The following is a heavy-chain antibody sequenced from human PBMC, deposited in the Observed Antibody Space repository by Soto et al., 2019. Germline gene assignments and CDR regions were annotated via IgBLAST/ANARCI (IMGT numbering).Heavy chain of an antibody. Sequence: QLQLQESGPGLVKPSETLSLTCTVSGGSISSSSYYWGWIRQPPGKGLGWIGSIYYSGSTYYNPSLKSRVTISVDTSKNQFSLKLSSVTAADTAVYYCARLYYDILTGSPVGFDYWGQGTLVTVSS. CDR3: ARLYYDILTGSPVGFDY. V-gene: IGHV4-39*01. CDR1: GGSISSSSYY. J-gene: IGHJ4*02. D-gene: IGHD3-9*01. CDR2: IYYSGST.